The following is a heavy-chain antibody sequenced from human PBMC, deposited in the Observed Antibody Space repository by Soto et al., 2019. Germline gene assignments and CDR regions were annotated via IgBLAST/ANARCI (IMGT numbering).Heavy chain of an antibody. J-gene: IGHJ4*02. CDR2: ISSSSSYI. CDR1: GFTFSSYS. V-gene: IGHV3-21*01. D-gene: IGHD1-26*01. Sequence: GGSLRLSCAASGFTFSSYSMNWVRQAPGKGLEWVSSISSSSSYIYYADSVKGRFTISRDNAKNSLYLQMNSLRAEDTAVYYCAREGNSGWELPASFDYWGQGTLVTVSS. CDR3: AREGNSGWELPASFDY.